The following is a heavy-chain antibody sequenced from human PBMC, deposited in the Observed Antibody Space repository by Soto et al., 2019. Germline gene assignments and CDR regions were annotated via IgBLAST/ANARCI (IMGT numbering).Heavy chain of an antibody. CDR1: GGSVNSVNYY. CDR2: IYSSGST. J-gene: IGHJ3*02. CDR3: ATSPRFAFDI. Sequence: QVQLQESGPGLVKPSETLSLSCSVSGGSVNSVNYYWSWIRQPPGKGLEWIGYIYSSGSTNYNPSPKSRVTISVDTSKNQLSLRLNSVTTADTAVYYCATSPRFAFDIWGQGTMVTVSS. V-gene: IGHV4-61*01.